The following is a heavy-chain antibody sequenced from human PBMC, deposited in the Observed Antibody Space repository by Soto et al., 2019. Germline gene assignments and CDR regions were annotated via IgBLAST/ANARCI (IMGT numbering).Heavy chain of an antibody. CDR3: GREQNSGYYRTADY. D-gene: IGHD3-22*01. J-gene: IGHJ4*02. CDR2: IFYDGSGH. CDR1: GFTLSDYN. V-gene: IGHV3-30*14. Sequence: QVQLVESGGGVVQPGRSLRLSCKASGFTLSDYNMHWVRQAPGKGLEWLGVIFYDGSGHFYADSMEGRFTISRDASKNTLYLQVKSVRLEDTAVYFCGREQNSGYYRTADYWGQGTLVTVSS.